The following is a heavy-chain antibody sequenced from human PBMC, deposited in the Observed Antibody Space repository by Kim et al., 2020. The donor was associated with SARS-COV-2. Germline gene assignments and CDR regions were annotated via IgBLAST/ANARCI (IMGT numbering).Heavy chain of an antibody. V-gene: IGHV4-34*13. Sequence: SPKSRFTISVDTAKNQFALKLSSVTAADTAVYYCARDDSSRYYYYYGMDVWGQGTTVTVSS. J-gene: IGHJ6*02. CDR3: ARDDSSRYYYYYGMDV. D-gene: IGHD4-4*01.